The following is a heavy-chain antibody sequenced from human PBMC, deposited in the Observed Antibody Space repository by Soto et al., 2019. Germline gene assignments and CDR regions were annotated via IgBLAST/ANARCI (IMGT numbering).Heavy chain of an antibody. J-gene: IGHJ3*02. D-gene: IGHD3-16*01. CDR3: ARDALWWWYYDYIWGDQGESFDI. CDR2: ISSSGSTI. Sequence: GVSPRLSFAASGFTFSDDYMSWIAQAPGKGLEWVSYISSSGSTIYYADSVKGRFTISRDNAKNSLYLQMNSLRAEDTAVYYCARDALWWWYYDYIWGDQGESFDIWGQGT. CDR1: GFTFSDDY. V-gene: IGHV3-11*01.